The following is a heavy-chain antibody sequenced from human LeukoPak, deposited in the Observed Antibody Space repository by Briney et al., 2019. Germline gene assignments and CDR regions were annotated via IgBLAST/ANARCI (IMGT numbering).Heavy chain of an antibody. CDR3: ARSPYTSGGENFDY. CDR1: GGSFSGYY. V-gene: IGHV4-34*01. CDR2: INHSGST. J-gene: IGHJ4*02. D-gene: IGHD2-2*02. Sequence: SETLSLTCAVYGGSFSGYYWSWIRQPPGKGLEWIGEINHSGSTNYNLSLKSRVTISVDTSKNQFSLKLSSVTAADTAAYYCARSPYTSGGENFDYWGQGTLVTVSS.